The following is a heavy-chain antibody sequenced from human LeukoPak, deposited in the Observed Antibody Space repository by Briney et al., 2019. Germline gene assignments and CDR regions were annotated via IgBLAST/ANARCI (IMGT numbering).Heavy chain of an antibody. CDR3: ARGSTPSYYYYMDV. CDR1: GFTFSSYS. CDR2: ISSGSSTI. D-gene: IGHD2-15*01. J-gene: IGHJ6*03. Sequence: GGSLRLSCAASGFTFSSYSMNWVRQAPGKGLEWVSYISSGSSTIYCADSVKGRFTISRDNAKNSLYLQMNSLRAEDTAVYYCARGSTPSYYYYMDVWGKGTTVTVSS. V-gene: IGHV3-48*01.